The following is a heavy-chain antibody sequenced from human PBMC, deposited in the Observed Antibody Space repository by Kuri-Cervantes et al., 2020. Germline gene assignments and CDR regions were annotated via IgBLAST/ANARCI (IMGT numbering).Heavy chain of an antibody. V-gene: IGHV3-9*01. CDR1: GFTFDDYA. Sequence: SLKISCAASGFTFDDYAMHWVRQAPGKGLEWVSGISWNSGSIGYADSVKGRFTISRDNAKNSLYLQMNSLRAEDTAVYYCARGHNIVVVPAAIPFDYWGQGTLVTVSS. D-gene: IGHD2-2*01. CDR3: ARGHNIVVVPAAIPFDY. J-gene: IGHJ4*02. CDR2: ISWNSGSI.